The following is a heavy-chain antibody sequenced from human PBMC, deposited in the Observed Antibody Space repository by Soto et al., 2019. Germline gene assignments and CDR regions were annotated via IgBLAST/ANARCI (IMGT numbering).Heavy chain of an antibody. J-gene: IGHJ4*02. CDR1: SDSISSYY. V-gene: IGHV4-59*01. CDR2: ISYSGST. CDR3: ARGTSWQLPFDE. Sequence: SETLSLTCTVSSDSISSYYWSWIRQPPGKRLEWIGYISYSGSTDYNPSLKSRVTISGDTSKNQFSLKVSSVTAADTAVYYCARGTSWQLPFDEWGQGTLVTVSS. D-gene: IGHD6-13*01.